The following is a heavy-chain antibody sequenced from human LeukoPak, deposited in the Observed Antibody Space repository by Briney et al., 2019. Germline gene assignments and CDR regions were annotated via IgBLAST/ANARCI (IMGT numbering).Heavy chain of an antibody. CDR1: GFTFSSYA. J-gene: IGHJ4*02. CDR3: AKPLGYYYDSSCYPY. V-gene: IGHV3-23*01. D-gene: IGHD3-22*01. Sequence: GGSLRLSCAPSGFTFSSYAMSWVRQAPGKGLEWVSAISGSGGSTYYADSVKGRFTISRDNSKNTLYLQMNSLRAEDTAVYYCAKPLGYYYDSSCYPYWGQGTLVTVSS. CDR2: ISGSGGST.